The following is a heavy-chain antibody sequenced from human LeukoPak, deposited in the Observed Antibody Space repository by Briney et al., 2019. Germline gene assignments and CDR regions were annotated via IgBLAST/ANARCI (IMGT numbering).Heavy chain of an antibody. CDR1: GGSFSGYY. CDR3: ARGGTSGYSSTRHFWGGNYYFDY. CDR2: INHSGST. Sequence: SETLSLTCAVYGGSFSGYYWSWIRQPPGKGLEWIGEINHSGSTNYNPSLKSRVTISVDTSKNQFSLKLSSVTAADTAVYYCARGGTSGYSSTRHFWGGNYYFDYWGQGSLVTVSS. V-gene: IGHV4-34*01. D-gene: IGHD2-2*01. J-gene: IGHJ4*02.